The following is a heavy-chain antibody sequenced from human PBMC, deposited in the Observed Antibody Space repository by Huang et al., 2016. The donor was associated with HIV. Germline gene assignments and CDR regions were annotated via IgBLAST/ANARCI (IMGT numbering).Heavy chain of an antibody. J-gene: IGHJ4*02. V-gene: IGHV3-74*01. D-gene: IGHD3-22*01. CDR1: GFSISSYW. CDR2: IKSEGSST. CDR3: ARDPRIQSWLNFFDY. Sequence: EVQLVESGGGLVQPGGSLRLSCAASGFSISSYWMHWVRQAPGKGRVWVSRIKSEGSSTSDSDSVKGRFTISRDNAKNTLYLQMNSLRAEDTAVYYCARDPRIQSWLNFFDYWGQGTLVSVSS.